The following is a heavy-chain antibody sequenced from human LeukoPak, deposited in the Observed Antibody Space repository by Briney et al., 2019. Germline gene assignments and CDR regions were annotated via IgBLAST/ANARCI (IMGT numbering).Heavy chain of an antibody. J-gene: IGHJ5*01. CDR1: AGSFISSSHH. CDR2: VYYGRTT. D-gene: IGHD2-2*01. CDR3: VRHDGRGGAAMGAFDS. V-gene: IGHV4-39*01. Sequence: SETLSLTCTVSAGSFISSSHHWGWIRQSPGKGLEWIGTVYYGRTTYYNPSLDGRVTISLDTSANHFSLQLNSVTAADTAVYYCVRHDGRGGAAMGAFDSWGQGSLVTVSS.